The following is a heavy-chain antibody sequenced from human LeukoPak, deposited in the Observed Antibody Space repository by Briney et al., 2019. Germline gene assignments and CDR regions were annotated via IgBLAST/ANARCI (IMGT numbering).Heavy chain of an antibody. CDR3: ARDREGSRDAFDI. V-gene: IGHV3-7*01. Sequence: PGGSLRLSCAASGFTFSRYWMSWVRQAPGKGLGLVANIKQDGSARFYGDSVKGRFTVSRDNAKNSLYIQMNSLRAEDTAVYYCARDREGSRDAFDIWGQGTMVTVSS. CDR2: IKQDGSAR. J-gene: IGHJ3*02. D-gene: IGHD1-26*01. CDR1: GFTFSRYW.